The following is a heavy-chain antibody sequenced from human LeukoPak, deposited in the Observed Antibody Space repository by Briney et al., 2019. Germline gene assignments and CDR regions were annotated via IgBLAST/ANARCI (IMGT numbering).Heavy chain of an antibody. D-gene: IGHD3-22*01. V-gene: IGHV3-23*01. CDR2: ISDNGGRT. CDR3: ATDREGDPSAYYLV. Sequence: GGSLRLSCAASGFTFSGYAMSWVRQAPGKGLEWVSTISDNGGRTYYADSVKGRFTISRDNSKNTLFLQMNSLRAEDSAGYYCATDREGDPSAYYLVGGQGTLITVSS. CDR1: GFTFSGYA. J-gene: IGHJ4*02.